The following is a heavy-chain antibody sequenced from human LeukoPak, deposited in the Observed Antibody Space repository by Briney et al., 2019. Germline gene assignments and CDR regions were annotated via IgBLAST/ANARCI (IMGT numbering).Heavy chain of an antibody. Sequence: GGSLRLSCAASGFTFSDAWMTWVRQAPGKGLEWVANIKEDGSKKSYVDSVKGRFTISRDNAKNSLSLQMDSLRAEDTAVYYCARVGNWNDRGDYWGQGTLVTVSS. CDR2: IKEDGSKK. CDR3: ARVGNWNDRGDY. D-gene: IGHD1-1*01. CDR1: GFTFSDAW. V-gene: IGHV3-7*01. J-gene: IGHJ4*02.